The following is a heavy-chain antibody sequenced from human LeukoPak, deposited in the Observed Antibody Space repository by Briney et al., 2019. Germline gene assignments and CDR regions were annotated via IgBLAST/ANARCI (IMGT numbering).Heavy chain of an antibody. CDR2: ISSSGSTK. J-gene: IGHJ4*02. CDR1: GFTFSSYE. V-gene: IGHV3-48*03. Sequence: PGGSLRLSCAASGFTFSSYEMHWGRQAPGKGLEWVSYISSSGSTKYYADSVKGRFTISGDNAKNSLYLQMNSLRAEDTAVYYCAREIRYCSGGNCYLFDYWGQGTLVTVSS. CDR3: AREIRYCSGGNCYLFDY. D-gene: IGHD2-15*01.